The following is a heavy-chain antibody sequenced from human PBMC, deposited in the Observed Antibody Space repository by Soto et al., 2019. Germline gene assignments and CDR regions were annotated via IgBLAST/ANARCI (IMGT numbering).Heavy chain of an antibody. D-gene: IGHD5-18*01. CDR1: GFTFNDYY. Sequence: GGSLRLSCVASGFTFNDYYMSWIRQAPGKGLEWLSYISVTSAYTNYAESVKGRFTISRDNAQNSLYLQMNSLRAEDTALYYCAITPRSSYGPFDYWGRGTQVTVSS. J-gene: IGHJ4*02. V-gene: IGHV3-11*06. CDR3: AITPRSSYGPFDY. CDR2: ISVTSAYT.